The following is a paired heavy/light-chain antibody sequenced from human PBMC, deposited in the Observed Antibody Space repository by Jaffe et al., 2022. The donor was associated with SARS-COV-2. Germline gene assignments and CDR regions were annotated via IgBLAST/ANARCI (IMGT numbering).Light chain of an antibody. V-gene: IGKV3-20*01. J-gene: IGKJ1*01. CDR1: QSLSASH. Sequence: EIVLTQSPGTLSLSPGERATLSCRASQSLSASHFAWYQQKPGQAPRLLIYSGSARASGIPDRFSASGSGTDFTLTITRLEPEDFAMYYCQQYNTSPKTFGQGSRVEIK. CDR3: QQYNTSPKT. CDR2: SGS.
Heavy chain of an antibody. CDR2: ISGTGGSP. Sequence: EVPLLGSGGGLVQPGGSLRLSCSASQFTFSDYAMSWARQPPGKGLEWVAAISGTGGSPFYADSVEGRFTISRDNSKNTLYLQMNSLRAEDTAVYYCGRDSFCPGENCFNIATGHWGQGIVVTVSS. V-gene: IGHV3-23*01. J-gene: IGHJ4*02. D-gene: IGHD7-27*01. CDR1: QFTFSDYA. CDR3: GRDSFCPGENCFNIATGH.